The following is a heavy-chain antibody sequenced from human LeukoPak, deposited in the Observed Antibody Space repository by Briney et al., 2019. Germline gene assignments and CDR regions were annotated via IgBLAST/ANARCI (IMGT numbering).Heavy chain of an antibody. Sequence: PSETLSLTCTVSGGSISSGGYYWSWIRQHPGKGLEWIGYIYYSGSTYYNPSLKSRVTISVDTSKNQFSLRLSSVTAADTAVYYCARAAQWLVLDYWGQGTLVTVSS. CDR2: IYYSGST. CDR3: ARAAQWLVLDY. CDR1: GGSISSGGYY. J-gene: IGHJ4*02. D-gene: IGHD6-19*01. V-gene: IGHV4-31*03.